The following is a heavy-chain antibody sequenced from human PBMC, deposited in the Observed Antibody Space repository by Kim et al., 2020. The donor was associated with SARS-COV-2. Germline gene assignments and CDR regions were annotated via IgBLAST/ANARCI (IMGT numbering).Heavy chain of an antibody. CDR3: ARAPLVAGIIPNFDY. J-gene: IGHJ4*02. Sequence: GALRLSCTASGFTFNSYWISWVRQAPGKGLEWVAIIKEDGSEKYYVDSVKGRFTISRDNAKNSLYLQMSSLRAEDTAVYFCARAPLVAGIIPNFDYWGQGTLVTVSS. CDR1: GFTFNSYW. CDR2: IKEDGSEK. V-gene: IGHV3-7*01. D-gene: IGHD6-19*01.